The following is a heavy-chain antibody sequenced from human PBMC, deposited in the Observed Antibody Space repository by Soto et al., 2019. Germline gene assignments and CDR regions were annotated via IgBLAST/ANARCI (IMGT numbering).Heavy chain of an antibody. CDR3: ARVAAVTRGIDY. CDR2: VNEYDTYT. D-gene: IGHD6-25*01. J-gene: IGHJ4*02. V-gene: IGHV3-74*03. CDR1: GFIFSDSW. Sequence: EVQLVESGGGLVQPGGSLRLSCVASGFIFSDSWMHWVCQAPGKGLEWVARVNEYDTYTTYADSVKGRFTISRDNARNTVYLQMNSLSTDDTAVYYCARVAAVTRGIDYWGQGTLVTVSS.